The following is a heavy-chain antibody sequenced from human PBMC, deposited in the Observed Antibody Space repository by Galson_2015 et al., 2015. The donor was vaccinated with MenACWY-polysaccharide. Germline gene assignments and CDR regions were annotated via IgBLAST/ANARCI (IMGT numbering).Heavy chain of an antibody. J-gene: IGHJ4*02. CDR2: IKSDGSST. Sequence: SLRLSCAASGFTFSTYWMHWVRQAPGKGLVWVSRIKSDGSSTYYADSVKGRFTISSDNAKNTLYLQMNSLRAEDTALYYCARGYSAYDWGQGTLVTVSA. CDR1: GFTFSTYW. V-gene: IGHV3-74*01. CDR3: ARGYSAYD. D-gene: IGHD5-12*01.